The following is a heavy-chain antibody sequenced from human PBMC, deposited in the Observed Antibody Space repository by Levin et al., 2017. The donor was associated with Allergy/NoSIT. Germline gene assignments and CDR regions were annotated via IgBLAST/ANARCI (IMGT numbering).Heavy chain of an antibody. J-gene: IGHJ4*02. D-gene: IGHD1-14*01. V-gene: IGHV3-30*18. CDR2: ISYDGSNK. Sequence: GGSLRLSCAASGFTFSSYGMHWVRQAPGKGLEWVAVISYDGSNKYYADSVKGRFTISRDNSKNTLYLQMNSLRAEDTAVYYCAKDLDGGTGREGDYWGQGTLVTVSS. CDR1: GFTFSSYG. CDR3: AKDLDGGTGREGDY.